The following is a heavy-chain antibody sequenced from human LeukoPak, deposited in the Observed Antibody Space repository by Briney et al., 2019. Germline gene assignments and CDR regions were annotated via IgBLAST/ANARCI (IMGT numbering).Heavy chain of an antibody. V-gene: IGHV4-59*05. J-gene: IGHJ5*02. Sequence: PETLSLTCTVSGGSISSYYWSWIRQPPGKGLEWIGSIYYSGSTYYNPSLKSRVTISVDTSKNQFSLKLSSVTAADTAVYYCARRLRIQLWFDWFDPWGQGTLVTVSS. CDR2: IYYSGST. CDR3: ARRLRIQLWFDWFDP. D-gene: IGHD5-18*01. CDR1: GGSISSYY.